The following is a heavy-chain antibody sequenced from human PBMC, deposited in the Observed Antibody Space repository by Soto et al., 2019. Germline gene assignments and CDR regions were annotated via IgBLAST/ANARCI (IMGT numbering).Heavy chain of an antibody. CDR1: GFSFSTYS. CDR3: AKDLIDYSISYFDY. CDR2: IGRRSDI. Sequence: GGSLRLSCEASGFSFSTYSMHWVRQAPGKGLEWVSSIGRRSDIYYADSVKGRFTISRDNSKNTVSLQMNSLRAEDTAVYYCAKDLIDYSISYFDYWGQGTLVTVSS. D-gene: IGHD4-4*01. V-gene: IGHV3-21*04. J-gene: IGHJ4*02.